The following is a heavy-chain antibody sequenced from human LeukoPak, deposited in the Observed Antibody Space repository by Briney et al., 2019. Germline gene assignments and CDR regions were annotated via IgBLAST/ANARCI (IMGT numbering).Heavy chain of an antibody. CDR1: GFTFSNYR. V-gene: IGHV3-21*01. CDR3: ARDASRGYCSGGSCYGLVFDI. CDR2: ITSSGTYI. Sequence: GGSLRLSCAASGFTFSNYRMNWVRQAPGKGPEWVSSITSSGTYIDYADSVKGRFTISRDNAKNSLYLQMNSLRVEDTAVYYCARDASRGYCSGGSCYGLVFDIWGQGTMVTVSS. D-gene: IGHD2-15*01. J-gene: IGHJ3*02.